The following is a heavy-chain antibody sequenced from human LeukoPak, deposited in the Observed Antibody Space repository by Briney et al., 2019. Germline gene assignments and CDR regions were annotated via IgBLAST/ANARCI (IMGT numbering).Heavy chain of an antibody. CDR3: ARGVAGPDAFDI. J-gene: IGHJ3*02. CDR1: GGTFSSYA. V-gene: IGHV1-69*13. Sequence: SVKVSCKASGGTFSSYAISWVRQAPGQGLEWMGGIIPIFGTANYAQKFQGRVTITADESTSAAYMELSSLRSEDTAVYYCARGVAGPDAFDIWGQGTMVTVSS. D-gene: IGHD3-10*01. CDR2: IIPIFGTA.